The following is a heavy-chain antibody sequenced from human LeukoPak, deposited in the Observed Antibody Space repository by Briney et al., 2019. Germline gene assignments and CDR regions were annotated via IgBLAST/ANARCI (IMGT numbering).Heavy chain of an antibody. D-gene: IGHD5-12*01. CDR1: GSTFTGHY. CDR3: ARYLATIDGIAWYYFEN. J-gene: IGHJ4*02. CDR2: TDPNTSGT. V-gene: IGHV1-2*02. Sequence: ASVTVSCKSSGSTFTGHYIHWVRQAPGQGLERMGCTDPNTSGTDHARKDQVRIAISTYTSISTSYMELSSLRSDDSALYYCARYLATIDGIAWYYFENWGQGTLVTVS.